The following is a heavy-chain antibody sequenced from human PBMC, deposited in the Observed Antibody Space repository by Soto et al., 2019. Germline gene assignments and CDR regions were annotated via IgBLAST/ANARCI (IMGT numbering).Heavy chain of an antibody. D-gene: IGHD3-10*01. Sequence: PRLSCVASGFSFSSYGMHWVRQAPGKGLEWVAAISGSGGSTYYADSVKGRFTISRDNSKNTLYLQMNSLRAEDTAVYYCAKGSRSGSPDYWGQGTLVTVSS. CDR2: ISGSGGST. CDR3: AKGSRSGSPDY. V-gene: IGHV3-23*01. CDR1: GFSFSSYG. J-gene: IGHJ4*02.